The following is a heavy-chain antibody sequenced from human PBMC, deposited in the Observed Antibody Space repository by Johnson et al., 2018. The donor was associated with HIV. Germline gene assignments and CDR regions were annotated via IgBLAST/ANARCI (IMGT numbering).Heavy chain of an antibody. D-gene: IGHD5-18*01. CDR1: GFTFDDYA. J-gene: IGHJ3*02. V-gene: IGHV3-9*01. Sequence: VQLVESGGGLVQPGRSLRLSCAASGFTFDDYAMHWVRQAPGKGLEWVSGISWNSGSIGYADSVKGRFTISRDNSKNTLYLQMNSLSAEDTAVYFCAKTHTYGGAFDIWGQGTMVTVSS. CDR3: AKTHTYGGAFDI. CDR2: ISWNSGSI.